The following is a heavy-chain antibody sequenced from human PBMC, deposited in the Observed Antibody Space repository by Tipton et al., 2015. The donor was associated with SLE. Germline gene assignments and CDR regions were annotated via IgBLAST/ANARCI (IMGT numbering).Heavy chain of an antibody. CDR3: ARVREYSVSDSWFDP. V-gene: IGHV4-61*02. Sequence: TLSLTCTVSGGSISSGTYYWSWIRQPAGKGLEWIGRVYNNGAATYNPSLKSRVTLSVDRSTDQFFLNVNSVTDADTAVYYCARVREYSVSDSWFDPWGQGILVTVSS. D-gene: IGHD5/OR15-5a*01. CDR2: VYNNGAA. CDR1: GGSISSGTYY. J-gene: IGHJ5*02.